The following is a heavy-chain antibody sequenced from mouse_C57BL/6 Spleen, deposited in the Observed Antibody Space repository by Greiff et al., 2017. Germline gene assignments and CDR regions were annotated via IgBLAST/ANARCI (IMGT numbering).Heavy chain of an antibody. Sequence: DVKLVESGGGLVQPGGSLSLSCAASGFTFTDYYMSWVRQPPGKALEWLGFIRNKANGYTTEYSASVKGRFTISRDNSQSILYLQMNALRAEDSATYYCARYKGLGQDYFDYWGQGTTLTVSS. CDR3: ARYKGLGQDYFDY. D-gene: IGHD4-1*01. V-gene: IGHV7-3*01. J-gene: IGHJ2*01. CDR2: IRNKANGYTT. CDR1: GFTFTDYY.